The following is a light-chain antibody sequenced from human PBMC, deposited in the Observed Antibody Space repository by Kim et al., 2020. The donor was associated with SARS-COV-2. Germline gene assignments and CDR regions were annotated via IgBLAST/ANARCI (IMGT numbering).Light chain of an antibody. CDR2: KAS. CDR3: QQYNGYSRT. CDR1: QSIDSW. Sequence: DIQMTQSPSTLSASVGDRVTITCRASQSIDSWLAWYQQKSGKAPKLLIYKASTLESGVPSRFSGSGSGTEFTLTISSLQPDDFATDYCQQYNGYSRTFGQGTKVDIK. J-gene: IGKJ1*01. V-gene: IGKV1-5*03.